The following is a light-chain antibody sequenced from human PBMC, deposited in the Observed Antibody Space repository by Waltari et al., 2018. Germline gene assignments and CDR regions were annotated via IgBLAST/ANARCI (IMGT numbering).Light chain of an antibody. V-gene: IGLV2-14*01. CDR2: DAS. CDR3: SSYTSSSALV. CDR1: NHHVGTYNY. Sequence: QSALTQPASVSRSPGQWITISCTGSNHHVGTYNYVAWYQQHPGKAPKQLIYDASKRPSGVSYHFPGSKAGNTAPLTISGLQAADEADYYCSSYTSSSALVCGGGTKVTVL. J-gene: IGLJ3*02.